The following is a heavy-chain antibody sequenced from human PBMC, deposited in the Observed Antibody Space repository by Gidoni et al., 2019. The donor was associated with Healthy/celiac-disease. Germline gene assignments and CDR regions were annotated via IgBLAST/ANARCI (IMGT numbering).Heavy chain of an antibody. Sequence: GISWVRQAPGQGLEWMGWISAYNGNTNYAQNLQGRVTMTTDTSTSTAYMELRSLRSDDTAVYYCARRRYSSFDYWGQGTLVTVSS. CDR1: G. V-gene: IGHV1-18*01. J-gene: IGHJ4*02. D-gene: IGHD6-13*01. CDR3: ARRRYSSFDY. CDR2: ISAYNGNT.